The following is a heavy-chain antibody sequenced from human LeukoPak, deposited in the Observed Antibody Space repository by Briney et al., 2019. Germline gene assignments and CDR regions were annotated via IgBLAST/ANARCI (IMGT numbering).Heavy chain of an antibody. CDR2: ISDNGRTS. D-gene: IGHD6-13*01. Sequence: PGGSLRLSCATSGFTFSNYEMNWVRQTPGKGLELVSYISDNGRTSYYADSVKGRFTISRDNAKNSLYLQMNSLRVEDTSVYYCARARIAAPLLDYWGQGTLVTVSS. CDR1: GFTFSNYE. J-gene: IGHJ4*02. V-gene: IGHV3-48*03. CDR3: ARARIAAPLLDY.